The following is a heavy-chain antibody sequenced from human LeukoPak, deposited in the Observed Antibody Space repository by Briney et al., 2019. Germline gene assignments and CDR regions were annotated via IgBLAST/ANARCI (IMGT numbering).Heavy chain of an antibody. CDR3: ARVLGGGELLRGLFDY. CDR1: GFTFSSYA. J-gene: IGHJ4*02. D-gene: IGHD1-26*01. CDR2: ISYDGSNK. Sequence: GGSLRLSCAASGFTFSSYAMHWVRQAPGKGLEWVAVISYDGSNKYYADSVKGRFTISRDNSKNTLYLQMNSLRAEDTAVYYCARVLGGGELLRGLFDYWGQGTLVTVSS. V-gene: IGHV3-30-3*01.